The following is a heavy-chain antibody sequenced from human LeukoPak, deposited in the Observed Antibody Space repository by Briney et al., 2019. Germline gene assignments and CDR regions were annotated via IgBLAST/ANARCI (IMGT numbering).Heavy chain of an antibody. CDR1: GYSFTSYW. D-gene: IGHD1-20*01. V-gene: IGHV5-51*01. CDR2: IHPGDSHT. J-gene: IGHJ4*02. Sequence: PGESLKISCKGSGYSFTSYWIGWVRQMPGKGLEWMGIIHPGDSHTRYSPSFQGQVTILADKSISTAYLQWSSLKASDTAMYYCLRHVYNWNYVDYWGQGTLVTVSS. CDR3: LRHVYNWNYVDY.